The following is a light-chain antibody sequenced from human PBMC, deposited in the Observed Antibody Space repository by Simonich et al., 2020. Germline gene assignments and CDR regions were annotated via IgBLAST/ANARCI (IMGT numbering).Light chain of an antibody. CDR2: EGS. Sequence: QSALTQPASVSGSPGQSLTISCTGTSSAVGSYNLVSWYQQHPGKAPKLMIYEGSKRPSGVSKRLSGSKSGNTASLTISGLQAEDEADYYCCSYAGSSTWVFGGGTKLTVL. V-gene: IGLV2-23*01. CDR3: CSYAGSSTWV. CDR1: SSAVGSYNL. J-gene: IGLJ3*02.